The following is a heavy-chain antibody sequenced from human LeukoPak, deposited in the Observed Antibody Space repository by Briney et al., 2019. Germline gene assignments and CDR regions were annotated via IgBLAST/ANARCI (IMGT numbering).Heavy chain of an antibody. CDR2: IKSKTDGGTT. V-gene: IGHV3-15*01. J-gene: IGHJ4*02. D-gene: IGHD3-16*01. Sequence: GGSLRLSCAASGFTFSNAWMSWVRQAPGKALEWVGRIKSKTDGGTTDYAAPVKGRFTISRDDSKNTLYLQMNSLKTEDTAVYYCTTPPHSSRRGGIDYWGQGTLVTVSS. CDR3: TTPPHSSRRGGIDY. CDR1: GFTFSNAW.